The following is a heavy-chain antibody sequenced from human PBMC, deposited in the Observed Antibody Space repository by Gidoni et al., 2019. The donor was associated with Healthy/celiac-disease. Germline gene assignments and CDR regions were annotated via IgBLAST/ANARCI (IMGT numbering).Heavy chain of an antibody. J-gene: IGHJ3*02. CDR3: ARDGEGPSWGDRDAFDI. D-gene: IGHD3-16*01. CDR2: ISSSGSTI. Sequence: EVQLVESGGGLVQPGGSLRLSCAASGLPFSSYEMNWVRQAPGKGLEWVSYISSSGSTIYYADSVKGRFTISRDNAKNSLYLQMNSLRAEDTAVYYCARDGEGPSWGDRDAFDIWGQGTMVTVSS. CDR1: GLPFSSYE. V-gene: IGHV3-48*03.